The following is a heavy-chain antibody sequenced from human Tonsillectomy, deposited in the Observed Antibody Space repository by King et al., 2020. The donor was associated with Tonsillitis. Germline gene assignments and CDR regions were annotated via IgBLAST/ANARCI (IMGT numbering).Heavy chain of an antibody. J-gene: IGHJ3*02. CDR1: GVTFSSLT. CDR2: IIPIFDKT. V-gene: IGHV1-69*14. Sequence: QLVQSGAAVKRPGSSVQVSCKASGVTFSSLTISWVRQAPGQGLEWMGAIIPIFDKTKYAQRFQGRVTITADRSTSTVYMKLSSLTSDDTAVYYCARDGPQPQTCALDIWGQGTVVAVSS. CDR3: ARDGPQPQTCALDI. D-gene: IGHD6-13*01.